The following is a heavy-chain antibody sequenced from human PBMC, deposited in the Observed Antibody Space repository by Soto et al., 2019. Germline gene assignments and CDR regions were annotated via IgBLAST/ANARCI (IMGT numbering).Heavy chain of an antibody. J-gene: IGHJ4*02. CDR1: GGSISSSSYY. D-gene: IGHD6-19*01. CDR2: IYYSGST. Sequence: SETLSLTCTVSGGSISSSSYYWGWIRQPPGKGLEWIGSIYYSGSTYYNPSLKSRVTISVDTSKNQFSLKLSSVTAADTAVYYCARSTDSSGWRFDSWGQGTQVTVSS. V-gene: IGHV4-39*07. CDR3: ARSTDSSGWRFDS.